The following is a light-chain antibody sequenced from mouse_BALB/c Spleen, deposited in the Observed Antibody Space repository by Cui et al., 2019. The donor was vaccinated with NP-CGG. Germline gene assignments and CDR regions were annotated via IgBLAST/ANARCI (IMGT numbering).Light chain of an antibody. J-gene: IGLJ1*01. CDR2: GTN. CDR3: ALWYSNHWV. Sequence: QAVLTPESALPTSPGETVTLTCRASTGAVTTRNYANWVQEKPDHLFAGLIGGTNNRVPGVPARFSGSLIGDKAALTITGAQTEDEAIYFCALWYSNHWVFGGGTKLTVL. V-gene: IGLV1*01. CDR1: TGAVTTRNY.